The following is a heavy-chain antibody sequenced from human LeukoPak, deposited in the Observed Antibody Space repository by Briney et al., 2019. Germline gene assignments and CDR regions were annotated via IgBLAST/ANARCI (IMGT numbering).Heavy chain of an antibody. Sequence: GGSLRLSCAASGFTFSGSAMHWVRQASGKGLEWVGRIRSKANSYATAYAASVTGRFTISRDDSKNTAYLQMNSLKTEDTAVYYCTRHGASGDYWGQGTLVTVSS. J-gene: IGHJ4*02. V-gene: IGHV3-73*01. D-gene: IGHD3-16*01. CDR1: GFTFSGSA. CDR3: TRHGASGDY. CDR2: IRSKANSYAT.